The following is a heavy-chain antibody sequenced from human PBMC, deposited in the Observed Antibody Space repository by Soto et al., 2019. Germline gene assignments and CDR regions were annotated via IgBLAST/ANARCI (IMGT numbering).Heavy chain of an antibody. CDR1: GFTFDDYG. Sequence: GGSLRLSCAASGFTFDDYGMSWVRQAPGKGLEWVSGINWSGGSTGYADSVKGRFTISRDNSKSSLYLHMNSLRADDTAIYYCARDPNGDYVGAFDFWGQGIKVTVSS. CDR2: INWSGGST. J-gene: IGHJ3*01. V-gene: IGHV3-20*04. CDR3: ARDPNGDYVGAFDF. D-gene: IGHD4-17*01.